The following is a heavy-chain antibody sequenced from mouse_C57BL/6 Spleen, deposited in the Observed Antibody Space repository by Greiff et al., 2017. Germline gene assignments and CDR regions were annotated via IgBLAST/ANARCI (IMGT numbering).Heavy chain of an antibody. Sequence: VQLVESGAELVKPGASVKISCKASGYAFSSYWMNWVKQRPGKGLEWIGQIYPGDGDTNYNGKFKGKATLTADKSSSTAYMQLSSLTSEDSAVYYCARALYDYDGAYWGQGTLVTVSA. CDR3: ARALYDYDGAY. J-gene: IGHJ3*01. V-gene: IGHV1-80*01. CDR1: GYAFSSYW. D-gene: IGHD2-4*01. CDR2: IYPGDGDT.